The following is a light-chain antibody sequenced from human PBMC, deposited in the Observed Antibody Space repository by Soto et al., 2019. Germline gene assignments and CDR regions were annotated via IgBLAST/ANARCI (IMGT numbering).Light chain of an antibody. J-gene: IGKJ1*01. CDR3: MQGTHWPHT. V-gene: IGKV2-30*02. Sequence: DIVMTQTPLSLSVTPGQPASISCKSSQSLLHSDGKTYLYWYLQKAGQPPRRLIFEVSNRDSGVPDRFCGSASGTDFTLKISRVEAEDVGVYYCMQGTHWPHTFGQGTKVDIK. CDR2: EVS. CDR1: QSLLHSDGKTY.